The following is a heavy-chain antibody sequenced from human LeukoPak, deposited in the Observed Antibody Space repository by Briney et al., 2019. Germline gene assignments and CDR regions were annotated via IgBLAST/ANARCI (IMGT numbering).Heavy chain of an antibody. V-gene: IGHV1-18*01. CDR1: GYTFTSYG. CDR2: ISAYNANT. J-gene: IGHJ4*02. D-gene: IGHD1-1*01. Sequence: GASVKLSCKASGYTFTSYGISWVRQAPGQGLEWMGWISAYNANTNYAQKLQVRVTMTTHTSTSTAYMELRSLRSDDTAVYYCASWQTTGTTFVDYWGQGTLVTVSS. CDR3: ASWQTTGTTFVDY.